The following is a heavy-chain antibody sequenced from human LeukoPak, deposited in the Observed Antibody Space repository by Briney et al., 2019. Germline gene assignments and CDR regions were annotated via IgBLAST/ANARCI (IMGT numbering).Heavy chain of an antibody. CDR1: GFTFSSYE. J-gene: IGHJ4*02. V-gene: IGHV3-48*03. Sequence: GSLRLSCAASGFTFSSYEMNWVRQAPGKGLEWVSYISSSGSTIYYADSVKGRFTISRDNSKNTLYLQMNSLRAEDTAVYYCARDRGSGLDYWGQGTLVTVSS. CDR3: ARDRGSGLDY. D-gene: IGHD3-10*01. CDR2: ISSSGSTI.